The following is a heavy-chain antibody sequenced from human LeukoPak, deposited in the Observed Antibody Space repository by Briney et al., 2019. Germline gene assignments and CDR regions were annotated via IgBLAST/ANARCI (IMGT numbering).Heavy chain of an antibody. D-gene: IGHD1-14*01. Sequence: PSETLSLTCTVSGYSISSGYCWGWIRQPPGKGLEWIGSIHHSGSTYYNPSLKSRVTISVDTSKTQFSLTLSSVTAADTAVYYCARDRFGMSATGTDFDFWGRGTLLTVSS. CDR2: IHHSGST. V-gene: IGHV4-38-2*02. CDR1: GYSISSGYC. J-gene: IGHJ4*02. CDR3: ARDRFGMSATGTDFDF.